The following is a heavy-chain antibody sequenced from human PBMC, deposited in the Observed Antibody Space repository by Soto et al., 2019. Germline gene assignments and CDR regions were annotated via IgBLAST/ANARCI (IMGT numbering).Heavy chain of an antibody. CDR1: GFTFSSYG. D-gene: IGHD3-10*01. V-gene: IGHV3-33*01. CDR2: IWYDGSNK. J-gene: IGHJ3*02. CDR3: ARDPRATYGSGSYGSESRRMVGAFDI. Sequence: GGSLRLSCAASGFTFSSYGMHWVHQAPGKGLEWVAVIWYDGSNKYYADSVKGRFTISRDNSKNTLYLQMNSLRAEDTAVYYCARDPRATYGSGSYGSESRRMVGAFDIWGQGTMVTVSS.